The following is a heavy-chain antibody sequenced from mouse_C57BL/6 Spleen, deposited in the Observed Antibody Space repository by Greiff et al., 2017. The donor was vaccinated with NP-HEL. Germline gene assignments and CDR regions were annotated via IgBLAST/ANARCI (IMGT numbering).Heavy chain of an antibody. CDR3: ARRYYYGSSYGYFDV. Sequence: EVQRVESGGGLVKPGGSLKLSCAASGFTFSDYGMHWVRQAPEKGLEWVAYISSGSSTIYYADTVKGRFTISRDNAKNTLFLQMTSLRSEDTAMYYCARRYYYGSSYGYFDVWGTGTTVTVSS. V-gene: IGHV5-17*01. CDR1: GFTFSDYG. J-gene: IGHJ1*03. D-gene: IGHD1-1*01. CDR2: ISSGSSTI.